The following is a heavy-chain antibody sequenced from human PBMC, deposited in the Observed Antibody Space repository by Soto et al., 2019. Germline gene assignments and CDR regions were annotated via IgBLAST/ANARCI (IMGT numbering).Heavy chain of an antibody. CDR1: GYTFTAYF. V-gene: IGHV1-2*02. J-gene: IGHJ4*02. CDR2: INPRSDVT. D-gene: IGHD6-13*01. CDR3: VGGSAGGGAY. Sequence: QVQLEQSGAEVKKPGASVKVSCKASGYTFTAYFLHWVRQVPGQGFEWMDWINPRSDVTNYAQKFQGRVTVTRDTAISTVYMELNNMTFNDTAVYYCVGGSAGGGAYWGQVTRVVVSS.